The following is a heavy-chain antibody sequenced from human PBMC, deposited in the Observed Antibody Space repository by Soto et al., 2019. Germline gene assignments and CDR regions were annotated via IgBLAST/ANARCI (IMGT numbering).Heavy chain of an antibody. Sequence: SETLSLTCTVSGGSISSGGYYWSWIRQHPGKGLEWIGYIYYSGSTYYNPSLKSRVTISVDTSKNQFSLKLSSVTAADTAVYYCARNGGGSSGYYGVWGQGTLVTVSS. J-gene: IGHJ4*02. CDR2: IYYSGST. CDR3: ARNGGGSSGYYGV. V-gene: IGHV4-31*03. CDR1: GGSISSGGYY. D-gene: IGHD3-22*01.